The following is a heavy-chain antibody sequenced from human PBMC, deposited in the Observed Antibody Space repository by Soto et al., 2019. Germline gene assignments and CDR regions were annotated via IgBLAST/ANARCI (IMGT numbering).Heavy chain of an antibody. CDR1: GFTFSSYG. D-gene: IGHD2-8*02. Sequence: QVQLVESGGGVVQPGRSLRLSCAASGFTFSSYGMHWVRQAPGKGLEWVAGIWSDGSNKYYADSVKGRFTISRDNSKNTRYLQMNSLRAEDTAVYYCAREDWWLSVARVNWYFDLWGRGTLVTVSS. CDR2: IWSDGSNK. CDR3: AREDWWLSVARVNWYFDL. J-gene: IGHJ2*01. V-gene: IGHV3-33*01.